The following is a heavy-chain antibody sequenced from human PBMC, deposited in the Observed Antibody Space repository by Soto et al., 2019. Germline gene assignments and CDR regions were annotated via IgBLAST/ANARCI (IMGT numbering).Heavy chain of an antibody. J-gene: IGHJ4*02. D-gene: IGHD6-19*01. CDR3: GRYCPGTGCDHGFDY. V-gene: IGHV3-74*01. CDR1: GFTFGNFW. CDR2: IDSDGGRT. Sequence: GGSLRLSCTASGFTFGNFWMHWVRQVPGRGLVWVSRIDSDGGRTNYEDTVEGRFNISRDNTKNTLYLKINNLRVEDMVMYFCGRYCPGTGCDHGFDYWGQGTPVTVSS.